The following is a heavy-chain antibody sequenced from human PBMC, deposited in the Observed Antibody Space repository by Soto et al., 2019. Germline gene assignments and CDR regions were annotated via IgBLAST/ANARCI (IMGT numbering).Heavy chain of an antibody. J-gene: IGHJ6*02. Sequence: SETLSLTCTVSGGSVSSGSYYRSWIRQPPGKGLEWIGYIYYSGSTNYNPSLKSRVTISVDTSKNQFSLKLSSVTAADTAVYYCARDRPPQDIVLVPAAMRRLYYYYGMDVWGQGTTVT. CDR2: IYYSGST. CDR3: ARDRPPQDIVLVPAAMRRLYYYYGMDV. CDR1: GGSVSSGSYY. V-gene: IGHV4-61*01. D-gene: IGHD2-2*01.